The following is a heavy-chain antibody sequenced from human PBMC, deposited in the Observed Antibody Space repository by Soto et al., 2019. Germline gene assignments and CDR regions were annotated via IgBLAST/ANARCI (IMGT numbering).Heavy chain of an antibody. D-gene: IGHD4-4*01. Sequence: EVQLVESGGGLVQPGGSLRLSCTASGFTFSDSWMTWVRQAPGKGLEWVARIKPDESEKKYADSVKGRFSISRDNAKNSMYLQRDSLRGEDTAVYYCVRGGSSYASWGQGTLVTVSS. CDR2: IKPDESEK. CDR3: VRGGSSYAS. CDR1: GFTFSDSW. V-gene: IGHV3-7*03. J-gene: IGHJ5*02.